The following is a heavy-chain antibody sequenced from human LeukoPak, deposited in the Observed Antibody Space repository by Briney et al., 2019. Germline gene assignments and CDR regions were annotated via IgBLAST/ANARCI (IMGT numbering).Heavy chain of an antibody. J-gene: IGHJ6*03. Sequence: GRSLRLSCASAGFTFDDYAMHLVRQAPGKGLELFSGISWNSGSIGYADCVKGRFTISRDNVTNSLYLQMNSLRAEDTALYYCAKGGSGYYYYYYYMDVWGKGTTVTVSS. CDR1: GFTFDDYA. V-gene: IGHV3-9*01. CDR3: AKGGSGYYYYYYYMDV. CDR2: ISWNSGSI. D-gene: IGHD3-22*01.